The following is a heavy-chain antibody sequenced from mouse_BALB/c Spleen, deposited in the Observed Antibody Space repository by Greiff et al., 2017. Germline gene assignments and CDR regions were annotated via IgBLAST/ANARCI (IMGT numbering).Heavy chain of an antibody. CDR3: TILLRLRGFAY. Sequence: QVQLQQSGAELVKPGASVKLSCKASGYTFTSYYMYWVKQRPGQGLEWIGEINPRNGGTNFNEKFKSKATLTVDKSSSTAYMQLSSLTSEDSAVYYCTILLRLRGFAYWGQGTLVTVSA. CDR1: GYTFTSYY. D-gene: IGHD1-2*01. CDR2: INPRNGGT. V-gene: IGHV1S16*01. J-gene: IGHJ3*01.